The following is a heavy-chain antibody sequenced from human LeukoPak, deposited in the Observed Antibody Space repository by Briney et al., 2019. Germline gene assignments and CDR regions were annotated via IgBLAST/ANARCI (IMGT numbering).Heavy chain of an antibody. V-gene: IGHV3-48*03. J-gene: IGHJ4*02. Sequence: GGSLRLSCAASGFTFSSYAMSWVRQAPGKGLEWVSYIGSRGSTIYYADSVKGRFTISRDNVKNSLYLQMNGLRAEDTAIYYCARVGANGGVLDYWGQGTLVTVSP. CDR1: GFTFSSYA. CDR3: ARVGANGGVLDY. D-gene: IGHD2-8*02. CDR2: IGSRGSTI.